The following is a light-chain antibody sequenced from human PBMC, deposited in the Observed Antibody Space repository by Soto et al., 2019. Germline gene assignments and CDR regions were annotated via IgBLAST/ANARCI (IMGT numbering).Light chain of an antibody. CDR2: AAT. Sequence: EIVLTQSPGTLSLSPGETATLSCRASQSISTNYLAWYQQKPGQAPRLLLYAATNKLTGIPDRFSGSGSGTDFTLTISRLEPEDFALYYCQQYSRTFGQGTRLEIK. CDR3: QQYSRT. J-gene: IGKJ5*01. CDR1: QSISTNY. V-gene: IGKV3-20*01.